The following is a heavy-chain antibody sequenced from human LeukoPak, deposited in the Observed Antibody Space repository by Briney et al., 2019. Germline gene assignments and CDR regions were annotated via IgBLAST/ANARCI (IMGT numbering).Heavy chain of an antibody. CDR1: GYTFTNSG. Sequence: ASVKVSCKTSGYTFTNSGVTWVRQAPGQGLEWMGWINTDSGNSHYAQQFQGRVTMTTDTSTSTAYMELRSLRSDDTAVYYCARGTVFAFGELPSGPWGQGTLVTVSS. CDR3: ARGTVFAFGELPSGP. D-gene: IGHD3-10*01. V-gene: IGHV1-18*01. J-gene: IGHJ5*02. CDR2: INTDSGNS.